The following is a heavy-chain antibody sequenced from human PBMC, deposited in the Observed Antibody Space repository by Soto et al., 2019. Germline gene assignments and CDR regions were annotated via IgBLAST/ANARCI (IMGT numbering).Heavy chain of an antibody. Sequence: ASVKVSCKVSGYTLTELSMHWVRQAPGKGLEWMGGFDPEDGETIYAQKFQGRVTMTEDTSTDTAYMELSSLRSEDTAAYYCATVQAIFGVVVYYFDYWGQGTLVTVSS. J-gene: IGHJ4*02. CDR1: GYTLTELS. CDR3: ATVQAIFGVVVYYFDY. D-gene: IGHD3-3*01. CDR2: FDPEDGET. V-gene: IGHV1-24*01.